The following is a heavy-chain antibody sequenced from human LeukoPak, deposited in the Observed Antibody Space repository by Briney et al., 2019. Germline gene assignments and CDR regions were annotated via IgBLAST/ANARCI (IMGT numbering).Heavy chain of an antibody. CDR3: ARDPTFRAAAGNFDY. CDR2: IYTSGST. V-gene: IGHV4-61*02. Sequence: PSETLSLTCTVSGGSISSGSYYWSWIRQPAGKGLEWIGRIYTSGSTNYNPSLKSRVTMSVDTSKNQFSLKLSSVTAADTALYYCARDPTFRAAAGNFDYWGQGTLVTVSS. D-gene: IGHD6-13*01. CDR1: GGSISSGSYY. J-gene: IGHJ4*02.